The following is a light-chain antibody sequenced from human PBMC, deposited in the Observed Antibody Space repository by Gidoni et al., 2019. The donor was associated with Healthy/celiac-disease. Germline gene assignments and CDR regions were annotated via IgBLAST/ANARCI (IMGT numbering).Light chain of an antibody. CDR2: QDS. J-gene: IGLJ2*01. V-gene: IGLV3-1*01. CDR3: QAWDSSTDVV. Sequence: SYELTQPPSVSVSPGQTASITCSGDKWGDKYACWYQQKPGQSPVLVIYQDSKRPSGIPERFACSNAGNTATLTISGTQAMDEDDYYCQAWDSSTDVVFGGGTKLTVL. CDR1: KWGDKY.